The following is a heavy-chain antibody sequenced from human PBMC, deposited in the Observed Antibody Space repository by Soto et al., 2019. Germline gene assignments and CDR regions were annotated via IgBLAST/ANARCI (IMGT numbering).Heavy chain of an antibody. D-gene: IGHD2-8*01. CDR2: ISGYNGDT. CDR3: AKNGQPPYYYYGLDV. V-gene: IGHV1-18*01. J-gene: IGHJ6*02. Sequence: QGQLVQSEAEVKKPGASVKVSCKASGYTFTRYGISWVRQAPGQGLEWMGWISGYNGDTTYAQKFQCRVTMTIDTSTSTAYMELRSPTSDDTAVYYCAKNGQPPYYYYGLDVWGQGTKVTVSS. CDR1: GYTFTRYG.